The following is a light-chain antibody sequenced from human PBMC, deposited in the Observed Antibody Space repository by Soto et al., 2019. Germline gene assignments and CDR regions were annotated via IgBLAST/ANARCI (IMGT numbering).Light chain of an antibody. V-gene: IGKV1-39*01. J-gene: IGKJ2*01. CDR2: AAS. CDR1: QSTSSY. Sequence: DIQMTQSPSSLSASVGDRVTITCRAGQSTSSYVNWYQQKPGKAPKLLIYAASSLQSGVPSRFSGSESGTDFSLTISSLQPEDFANYYCQQSYSTPYTFGQGTKLESK. CDR3: QQSYSTPYT.